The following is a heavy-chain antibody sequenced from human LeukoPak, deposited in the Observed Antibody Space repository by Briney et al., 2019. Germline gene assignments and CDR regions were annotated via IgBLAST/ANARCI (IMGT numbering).Heavy chain of an antibody. Sequence: GRSLRLSCTASGFTFGDYAMSWVRQAPGKGLEWVGFIRSKAYGGTTEYAASVKGRFTISRDDSKSIAYLQMNSLKTEDTAVYYCTREVVGSWGQGTLVTVSS. CDR1: GFTFGDYA. CDR3: TREVVGS. D-gene: IGHD1-26*01. CDR2: IRSKAYGGTT. J-gene: IGHJ4*02. V-gene: IGHV3-49*04.